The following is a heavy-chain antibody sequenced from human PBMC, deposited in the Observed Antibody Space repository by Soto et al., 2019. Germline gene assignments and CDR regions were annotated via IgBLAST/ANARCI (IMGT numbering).Heavy chain of an antibody. CDR1: GFTFSSYW. CDR2: INSDGSST. D-gene: IGHD6-13*01. V-gene: IGHV3-74*01. CDR3: ACSSSWYKAFDI. Sequence: GGSLRLSCAASGFTFSSYWIHWVRQAPGKGLVWVSRINSDGSSTSYADSVKGRFTISRDNSKNTLYLQMNSLRAEDTAVYYCACSSSWYKAFDIWGQGTMVTVSS. J-gene: IGHJ3*02.